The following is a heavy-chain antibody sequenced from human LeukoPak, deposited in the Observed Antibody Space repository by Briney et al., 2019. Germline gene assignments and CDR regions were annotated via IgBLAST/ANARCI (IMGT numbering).Heavy chain of an antibody. CDR1: GFTLSSYS. CDR2: ISSSSSYI. CDR3: ARIGYCSSTSCYNGAFDI. J-gene: IGHJ3*02. Sequence: GGSLRLSCAASGFTLSSYSMNWVRQAPGKGLEWVSSISSSSSYIYYADSVKGRFTISRDNAKNSLYLQMNSLRAEDTAVYYCARIGYCSSTSCYNGAFDIWGQGTMVTVSS. D-gene: IGHD2-2*02. V-gene: IGHV3-21*01.